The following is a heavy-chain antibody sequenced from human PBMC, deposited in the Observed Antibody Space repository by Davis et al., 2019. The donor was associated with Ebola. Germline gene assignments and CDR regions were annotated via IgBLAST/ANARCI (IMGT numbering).Heavy chain of an antibody. CDR3: ARGINGTTVYFDY. Sequence: PSETLSLTCTVSGGSISSYYWSWIRQPPGKGLEWIGYIYYSGSTNYNPSLKSRVTISVDTSKNQFSLKLSSVTAADTAVYYCARGINGTTVYFDYWGQGTLVTVSS. J-gene: IGHJ4*02. V-gene: IGHV4-59*08. D-gene: IGHD1-7*01. CDR1: GGSISSYY. CDR2: IYYSGST.